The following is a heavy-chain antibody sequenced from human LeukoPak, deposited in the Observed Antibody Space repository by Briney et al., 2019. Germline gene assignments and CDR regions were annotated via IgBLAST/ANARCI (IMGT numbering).Heavy chain of an antibody. CDR1: GGSISSGGYY. V-gene: IGHV4-31*03. CDR3: ARVRNTEGPYIWFGDFDY. D-gene: IGHD3-10*01. J-gene: IGHJ4*02. Sequence: PSQTLSLTCTVSGGSISSGGYYWSWIRQHPGKGLEWIGYIYYSGSTYYNPSLKSRVTISVDTSKNQFSLKLRSVTAADTAVYYCARVRNTEGPYIWFGDFDYWGQGTPVTVSS. CDR2: IYYSGST.